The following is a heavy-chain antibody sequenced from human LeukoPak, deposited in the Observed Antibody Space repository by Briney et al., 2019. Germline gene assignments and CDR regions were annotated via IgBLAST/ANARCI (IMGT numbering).Heavy chain of an antibody. CDR2: IDWDDDK. Sequence: SGPALVKPTQTLTLTCTFSGFSLSTSGMRVSWIRQPPGKALEWLARIDWDDDKFYSTSLKTRLTISKDTSKNQVVLTMTNMDPVDTATYYCARIHCSSTSCYFDYWGQGTLVTVSS. D-gene: IGHD2-2*01. J-gene: IGHJ4*02. CDR1: GFSLSTSGMR. CDR3: ARIHCSSTSCYFDY. V-gene: IGHV2-70*04.